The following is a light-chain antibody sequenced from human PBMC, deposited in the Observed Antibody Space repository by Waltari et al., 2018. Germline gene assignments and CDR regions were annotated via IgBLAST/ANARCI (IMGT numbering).Light chain of an antibody. V-gene: IGKV1-33*01. CDR3: QQYDDFPYT. J-gene: IGKJ2*01. Sequence: DIQMTQSLSSLSASVGDRVTMTCQSSQDISNYLNWYQQKPGKAPKLLIYDASNLETGVPSRFSGSGYGTYFTFTISSLQPEDIATYYCQQYDDFPYTFGQGTKLEIK. CDR2: DAS. CDR1: QDISNY.